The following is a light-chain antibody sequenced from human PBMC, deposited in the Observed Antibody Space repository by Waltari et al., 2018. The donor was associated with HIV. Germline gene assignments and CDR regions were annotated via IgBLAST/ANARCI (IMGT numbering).Light chain of an antibody. V-gene: IGLV1-44*01. CDR1: SSNTGSNT. CDR2: SKH. J-gene: IGLJ2*01. CDR3: AAWDDSLNGVV. Sequence: QPVLTQPPSASGTPGQRVPISCSASSSNTGSNTVNWYQQHTGTAHNLPIHSKHQRPSGVPDRFSGSKSGTSASLAISGLQSEDEADYYCAAWDDSLNGVVFGGGTKLTVL.